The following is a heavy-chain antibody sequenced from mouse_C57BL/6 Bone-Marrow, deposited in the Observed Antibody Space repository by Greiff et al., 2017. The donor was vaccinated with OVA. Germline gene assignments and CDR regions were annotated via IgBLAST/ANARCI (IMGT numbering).Heavy chain of an antibody. D-gene: IGHD2-3*01. Sequence: EVKLVESGGGLVKPGGSLKLSCAASGFTFSSYAMSWVRQTPEKRLEWVATISDGGSYTYYPDNVKGRFTISRDNAKNNLYLQMSHLKSEDTAMYDCARDGYYVGDWGQGTTLTVSS. V-gene: IGHV5-4*01. CDR3: ARDGYYVGD. J-gene: IGHJ2*01. CDR2: ISDGGSYT. CDR1: GFTFSSYA.